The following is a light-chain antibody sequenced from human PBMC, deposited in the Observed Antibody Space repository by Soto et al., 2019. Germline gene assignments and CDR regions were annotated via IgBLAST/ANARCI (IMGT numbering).Light chain of an antibody. J-gene: IGLJ1*01. CDR3: QSYDDSLSGHYV. Sequence: QSVLTQPPSVSGAPGQRVTISCTGSSSNIGSTYDVQWYQQLPGTAPKLLIHGNTDRPSGVPDRFSGSKSGTSASLAITGLQADDEADYYCQSYDDSLSGHYVFGIGTKVTVL. V-gene: IGLV1-40*01. CDR2: GNT. CDR1: SSNIGSTYD.